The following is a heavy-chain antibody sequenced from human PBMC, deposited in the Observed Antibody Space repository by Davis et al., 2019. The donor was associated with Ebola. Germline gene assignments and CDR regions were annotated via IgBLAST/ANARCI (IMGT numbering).Heavy chain of an antibody. V-gene: IGHV3-7*03. J-gene: IGHJ4*02. CDR1: GFTFSAYA. Sequence: GESLKISCEASGFTFSAYAMSWVRQAPGKGLEWVANIKQDGSEKYYVDSVKGRFTISRDNAKNSLYLQMNSLRAEDTAVYYCAKKSGYYGSGSQYYFDYWGQGTLVTVSS. CDR3: AKKSGYYGSGSQYYFDY. CDR2: IKQDGSEK. D-gene: IGHD3-10*01.